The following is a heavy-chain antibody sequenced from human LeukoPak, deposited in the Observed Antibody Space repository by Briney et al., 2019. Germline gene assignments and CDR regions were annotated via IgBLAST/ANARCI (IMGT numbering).Heavy chain of an antibody. D-gene: IGHD2-15*01. V-gene: IGHV1-8*01. CDR1: GYTLTNND. J-gene: IGHJ6*03. CDR2: INPENGNT. CDR3: ERSTSGPSNYYHMDV. Sequence: GGSVKVSFKASGYTLTNNDINWVRQATGQGLEGMGWINPENGNTGYAQKFQGRVIMTRNTAISTVYMRLSILTYEDTAIYFCERSTSGPSNYYHMDVWGKGTIVTVSS.